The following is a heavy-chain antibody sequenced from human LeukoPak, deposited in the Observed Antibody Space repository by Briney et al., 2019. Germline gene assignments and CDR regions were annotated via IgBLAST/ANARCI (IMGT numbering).Heavy chain of an antibody. Sequence: GGSLRLSCAASGFTFSTYAMSWVRQAPGKGLEWVSGINNNGGETYYADSVKGRFTISRDNSKNTLYLQMNSLTAEDTAVYYCSKAPYYVLPCFDYWGQGTLVTVSS. CDR1: GFTFSTYA. J-gene: IGHJ4*02. CDR3: SKAPYYVLPCFDY. D-gene: IGHD3-10*01. CDR2: INNNGGET. V-gene: IGHV3-23*01.